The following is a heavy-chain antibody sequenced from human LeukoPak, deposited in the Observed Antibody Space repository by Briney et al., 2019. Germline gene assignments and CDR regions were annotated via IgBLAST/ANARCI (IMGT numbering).Heavy chain of an antibody. D-gene: IGHD1-26*01. Sequence: GGSLRLSCAASGFTFSSNWMHWVRQAPGKGLVWVSRINEDGSTTNYADFVKGRSTIFRDNAKNTLYLQMNSLRAEDTAVYYCVRDLGGRSGHWGQGTLVTVSS. CDR3: VRDLGGRSGH. CDR2: INEDGSTT. V-gene: IGHV3-74*01. J-gene: IGHJ4*02. CDR1: GFTFSSNW.